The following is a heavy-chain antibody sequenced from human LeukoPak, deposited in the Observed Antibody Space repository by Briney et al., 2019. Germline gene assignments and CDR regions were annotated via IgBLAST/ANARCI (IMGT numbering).Heavy chain of an antibody. J-gene: IGHJ6*03. CDR3: ARARDSYDFWSGYYIYYYYMDV. CDR2: IYTSGST. V-gene: IGHV4-61*02. D-gene: IGHD3-3*01. CDR1: GGSISSGSYY. Sequence: SETLSLTCTVSGGSISSGSYYWSWIRQPAGKGLEWIGRIYTSGSTNYNPSLKSRVTISVDTSKNQFSLKLSSVTAADTAVYYCARARDSYDFWSGYYIYYYYMDVWGKGTTVTVSS.